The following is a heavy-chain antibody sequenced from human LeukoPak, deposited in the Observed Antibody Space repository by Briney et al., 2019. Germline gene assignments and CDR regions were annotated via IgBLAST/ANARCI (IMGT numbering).Heavy chain of an antibody. Sequence: PGRSLRLSCAASGFTFSSDGMHWVRQAPGKGLEWVSVIYSGGSIYYADSVKGRFTISRDNSRNTLDLRMNSLKVEDAAVYYCARVSWCSTRGGYYYYGMDVWGQGTTVTVSS. J-gene: IGHJ6*02. V-gene: IGHV3-53*01. CDR1: GFTFSSDG. CDR3: ARVSWCSTRGGYYYYGMDV. D-gene: IGHD2/OR15-2a*01. CDR2: IYSGGSI.